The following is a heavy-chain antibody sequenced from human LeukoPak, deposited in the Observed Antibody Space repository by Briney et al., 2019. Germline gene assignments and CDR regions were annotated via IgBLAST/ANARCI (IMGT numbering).Heavy chain of an antibody. D-gene: IGHD3-9*01. CDR1: GGSISSYY. Sequence: SSETLSLTCTVSGGSISSYYWSWIRQPPGKGLEWIGYIYYSGSTNYNPSLKSRVTISVDTSKNQFSLKLSSVTAADTAVYYCARGASVLRYFDWFIAFDIWGQGTMVTVSS. CDR3: ARGASVLRYFDWFIAFDI. J-gene: IGHJ3*02. CDR2: IYYSGST. V-gene: IGHV4-59*01.